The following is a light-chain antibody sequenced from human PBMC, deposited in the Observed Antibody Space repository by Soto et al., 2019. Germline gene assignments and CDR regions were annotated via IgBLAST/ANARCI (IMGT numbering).Light chain of an antibody. CDR1: RSGIGAYNY. CDR3: SSYTTTSTLL. Sequence: QSALTQPASVSGSPGQWITISCTGTRSGIGAYNYVSWYQQRPGKAPKLIIFDVSSRPSGVSSRFSGSKSGNTASLIISGLQAEDEADFYCSSYTTTSTLLFGGGTKLTVL. J-gene: IGLJ2*01. V-gene: IGLV2-14*01. CDR2: DVS.